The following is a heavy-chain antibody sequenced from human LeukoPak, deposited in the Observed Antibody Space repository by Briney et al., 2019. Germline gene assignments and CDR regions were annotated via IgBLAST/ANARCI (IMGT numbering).Heavy chain of an antibody. CDR1: GFTFRGAA. V-gene: IGHV3-23*01. CDR2: ISSSGNNA. Sequence: GGSLRLSCAVSGFTFRGAAMTWVRQAPGKGLEWVSLISSSGNNAYYADSVKGRFTISRDNSKNSLYLQMNSLRAEDTALYYCARIDTYYYDSSGYYSAFDIWGQGAIVTVSS. CDR3: ARIDTYYYDSSGYYSAFDI. J-gene: IGHJ3*02. D-gene: IGHD3-22*01.